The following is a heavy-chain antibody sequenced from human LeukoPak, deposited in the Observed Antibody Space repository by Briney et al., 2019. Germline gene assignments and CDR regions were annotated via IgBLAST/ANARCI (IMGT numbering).Heavy chain of an antibody. Sequence: PSETLSLTCTVSGGSISSYYWSWIRQPPGKGLEWIGYIYYSGSTNYNPSLKSRVTISVDTSKNQFSLKLSSVTAVDTAVYYCARDGYPGYSGSHTHGYYYYYGMDVWGQGTTVTVSS. CDR3: ARDGYPGYSGSHTHGYYYYYGMDV. D-gene: IGHD1-26*01. J-gene: IGHJ6*02. CDR2: IYYSGST. CDR1: GGSISSYY. V-gene: IGHV4-59*01.